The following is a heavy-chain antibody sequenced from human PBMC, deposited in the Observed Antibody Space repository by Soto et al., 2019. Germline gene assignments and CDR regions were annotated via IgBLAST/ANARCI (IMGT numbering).Heavy chain of an antibody. CDR2: IRSKAYGGTT. V-gene: IGHV3-49*04. Sequence: GGSLRLSCAASGFTFSSYAMSWVRQAPGKGLEWVGFIRSKAYGGTTEYAASVEGRFTISRDDSKSIAYLQMNSLKTEDTAVYYCSFPPTNWFDPWGQGTLVTVSS. CDR1: GFTFSSYA. J-gene: IGHJ5*02. CDR3: SFPPTNWFDP.